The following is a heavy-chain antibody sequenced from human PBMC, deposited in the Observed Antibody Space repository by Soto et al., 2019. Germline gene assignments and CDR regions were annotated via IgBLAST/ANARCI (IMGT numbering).Heavy chain of an antibody. CDR2: IYYSGST. D-gene: IGHD1-1*01. J-gene: IGHJ5*02. Sequence: SETLSLTCTVSGGSISSSSYYWGWIRQPPGKGLEWIGSIYYSGSTYYNPSLKSRVTISVDTSKNQFSLKLSSVTAADTAVYYWARLVNSGGNWFDPWGQGTRVTVAS. CDR1: GGSISSSSYY. CDR3: ARLVNSGGNWFDP. V-gene: IGHV4-39*01.